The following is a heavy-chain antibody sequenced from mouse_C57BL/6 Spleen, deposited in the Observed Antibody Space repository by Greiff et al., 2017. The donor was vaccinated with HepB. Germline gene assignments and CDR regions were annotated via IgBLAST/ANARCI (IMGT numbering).Heavy chain of an antibody. V-gene: IGHV5-17*03. J-gene: IGHJ4*01. CDR2: ISSGSSTI. CDR3: ARLLDAMDY. Sequence: EVKLMDSGGGLVKPGGSLKLSCAASGFTFSDYGMHWVRQAPEKGLEWVAYISSGSSTIYYPDNVKGRFTISRDNAKNNLYLQMSHLKSEDTAMYYCARLLDAMDYWGQGTSVTVSS. CDR1: GFTFSDYG. D-gene: IGHD4-1*01.